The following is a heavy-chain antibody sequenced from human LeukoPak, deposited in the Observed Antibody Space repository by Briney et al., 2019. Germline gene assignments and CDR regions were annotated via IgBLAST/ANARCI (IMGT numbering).Heavy chain of an antibody. CDR2: INHSGST. CDR3: ASPNGGSGSYYTL. CDR1: GGSFSGYY. V-gene: IGHV4-34*01. D-gene: IGHD3-10*01. Sequence: SETLSLTCAVYGGSFSGYYWSWIRQPPGKGLEWIGEINHSGSTNYNPSLKSRVTISVDTSKNQFSLKLSSVTAADTAVYYCASPNGGSGSYYTLWGQGTLVTVSS. J-gene: IGHJ4*02.